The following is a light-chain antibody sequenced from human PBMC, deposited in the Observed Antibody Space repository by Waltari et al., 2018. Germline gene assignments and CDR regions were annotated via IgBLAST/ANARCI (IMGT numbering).Light chain of an antibody. CDR2: KAS. CDR3: QQYNSYSGT. J-gene: IGKJ2*02. CDR1: QSISSW. V-gene: IGKV1-5*03. Sequence: DIQMTQSPSTLSASVGDRVTITCLASQSISSWLAWYQQKPGKAPKLLIYKASSLESGVPSRFSGSGSGTEFTLTISSLQPDDFATYYCQQYNSYSGTFGQGTKLEIK.